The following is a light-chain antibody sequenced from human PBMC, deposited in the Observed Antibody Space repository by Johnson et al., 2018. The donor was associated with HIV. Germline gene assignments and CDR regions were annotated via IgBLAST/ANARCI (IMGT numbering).Light chain of an antibody. Sequence: QSVLTQPPSVSAAPGQKVTISCSGSSSNIANIYVSWYQQLPGTAPKLLIYDNNNRPSGIPDRFSGFKSGTSATLGITGLQTGDEADYYCGTWDSSLSAYVFGTGTKVTVL. CDR1: SSNIANIY. CDR3: GTWDSSLSAYV. J-gene: IGLJ1*01. V-gene: IGLV1-51*01. CDR2: DNN.